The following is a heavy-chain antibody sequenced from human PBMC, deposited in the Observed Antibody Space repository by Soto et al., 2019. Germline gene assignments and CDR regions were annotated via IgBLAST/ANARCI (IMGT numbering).Heavy chain of an antibody. Sequence: EVQLVESGGGLVQPGGSLRLSCAASGLTFSNFNMNWVRQAPGKGLEWLSYISTSSTTKYYADSVKGRFTISRDNAKNSLYLQMNSLRDEDTAVYYCAIRLGDLSLRTQRFDPWGQGTLVTVSS. V-gene: IGHV3-48*02. CDR3: AIRLGDLSLRTQRFDP. D-gene: IGHD3-16*02. CDR2: ISTSSTTK. CDR1: GLTFSNFN. J-gene: IGHJ5*02.